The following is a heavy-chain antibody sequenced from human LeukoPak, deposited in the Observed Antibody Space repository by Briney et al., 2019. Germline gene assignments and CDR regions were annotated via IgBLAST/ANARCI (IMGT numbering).Heavy chain of an antibody. CDR2: IYHSGST. CDR1: GYSISSGYY. V-gene: IGHV4-38-2*02. J-gene: IGHJ4*02. Sequence: SETLSLTCTVSGYSISSGYYWCWIRQPPGKGLEWIGSIYHSGSTNYNPSLKSRVTISVDTSKNQFSLKLSSVTAADTAVYYCATEIAAAGTDYWGQGTLVTVSS. D-gene: IGHD6-13*01. CDR3: ATEIAAAGTDY.